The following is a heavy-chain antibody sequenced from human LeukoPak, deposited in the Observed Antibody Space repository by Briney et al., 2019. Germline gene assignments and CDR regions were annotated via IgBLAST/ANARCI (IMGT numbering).Heavy chain of an antibody. J-gene: IGHJ5*02. Sequence: SETLSLTCTVSGGSSSSYNWSWIRPPPGKGLDWIGYIYYSGSTNYNPSLKRRVTIPVDTSKNEFSLKLSSVTAVDTAVYYCASSYGSGSYDPWGQGTLVTVSS. CDR3: ASSYGSGSYDP. D-gene: IGHD3-10*01. CDR1: GGSSSSYN. V-gene: IGHV4-59*01. CDR2: IYYSGST.